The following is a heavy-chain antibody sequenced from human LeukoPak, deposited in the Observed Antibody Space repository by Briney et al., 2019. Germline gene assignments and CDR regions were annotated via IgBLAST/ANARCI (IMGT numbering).Heavy chain of an antibody. Sequence: SETLSLTCTVSGGSFSTYYWSWIRQPAGKGLEWIGHIYTSGTTNYNPSLKSRVTISVDTSKNQFSLKLSSVTAADTAVYYCARVCTSSSLPVDYYYYYMDVWGKGTTVTVSS. D-gene: IGHD6-6*01. CDR2: IYTSGTT. V-gene: IGHV4-4*07. J-gene: IGHJ6*03. CDR3: ARVCTSSSLPVDYYYYYMDV. CDR1: GGSFSTYY.